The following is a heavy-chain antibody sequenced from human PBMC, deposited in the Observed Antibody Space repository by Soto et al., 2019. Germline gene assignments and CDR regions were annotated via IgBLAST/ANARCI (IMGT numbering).Heavy chain of an antibody. D-gene: IGHD3-10*01. CDR1: GFTFTSSA. CDR3: AALRVRGPHPWGMDV. Sequence: QMQLVQSGPEVKKPGTSVKVSCKASGFTFTSSAVQWVRQARGQRLEWIGWIVVGSGNTNYAQKFQERVTITRDMSTSTAYMELSSLRSEDTAVYYCAALRVRGPHPWGMDVWGQGTTVTVSS. J-gene: IGHJ6*02. CDR2: IVVGSGNT. V-gene: IGHV1-58*01.